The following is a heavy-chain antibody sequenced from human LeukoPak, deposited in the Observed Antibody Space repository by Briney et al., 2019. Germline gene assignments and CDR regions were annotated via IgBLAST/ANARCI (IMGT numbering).Heavy chain of an antibody. V-gene: IGHV3-30*02. CDR2: IRYDGSQN. D-gene: IGHD1-26*01. Sequence: GGSLRLSCAASGFTFSTYGMHWVRQAPGKGLKWVAFIRYDGSQNHLTDSVKGRFTVSRDDSRSTLYLQMDSLTVEDTAVYYCVKAVVGRISNFDFWGQGTLVTVSS. J-gene: IGHJ4*02. CDR1: GFTFSTYG. CDR3: VKAVVGRISNFDF.